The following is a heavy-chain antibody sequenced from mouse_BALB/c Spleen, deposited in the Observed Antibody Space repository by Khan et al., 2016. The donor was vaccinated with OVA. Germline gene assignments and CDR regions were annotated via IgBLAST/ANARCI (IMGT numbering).Heavy chain of an antibody. CDR2: IWAGGST. J-gene: IGHJ4*01. CDR1: GFSLTNYG. CDR3: ARETAYYGNYEAMDY. Sequence: QVQLKESGPGLVAPSQSLSITCTVSGFSLTNYGVNWVRQPPGKGLEWLGIIWAGGSTNYNSALMSRVSIRKDNAKSQVFLKMYSLQTDDTAMYYCARETAYYGNYEAMDYWGQGTSVTVSS. D-gene: IGHD2-10*01. V-gene: IGHV2-9*02.